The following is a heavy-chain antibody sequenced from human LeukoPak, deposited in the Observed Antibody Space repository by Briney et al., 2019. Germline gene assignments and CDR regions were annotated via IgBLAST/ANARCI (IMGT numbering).Heavy chain of an antibody. CDR2: IYTTGST. CDR1: GDSISSYY. CDR3: ARDLSGYGGNFDY. V-gene: IGHV4-4*07. J-gene: IGHJ4*02. Sequence: SETLSLTSTVSGDSISSYYWSWIRQPAGKGLEWIGRIYTTGSTNYNPSLKSRVTMSVDTSKNQFSLKLSSVTAADAAVYYCARDLSGYGGNFDYWGQGTLVTVSS. D-gene: IGHD5-12*01.